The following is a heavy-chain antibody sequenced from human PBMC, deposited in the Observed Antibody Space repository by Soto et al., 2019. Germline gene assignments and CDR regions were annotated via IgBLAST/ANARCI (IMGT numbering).Heavy chain of an antibody. CDR1: GYTFTSYG. CDR2: ISAYNGNT. CDR3: ERAWEYQLLWELDY. D-gene: IGHD2-2*01. J-gene: IGHJ4*02. V-gene: IGHV1-18*01. Sequence: ASVKVSCKASGYTFTSYGISWVRQAPGQGLEWMGWISAYNGNTNYAQKLQGRVTMTTDTSTSTAYMELRSLRSDDTAVYYCERAWEYQLLWELDYWGQGTLVTVS.